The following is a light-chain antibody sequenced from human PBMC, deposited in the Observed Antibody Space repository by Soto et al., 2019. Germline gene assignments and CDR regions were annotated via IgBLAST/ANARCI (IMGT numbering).Light chain of an antibody. J-gene: IGKJ4*01. Sequence: DIQMTQSPSSVSASVGDRVTITCRSSQGISNWLAWYQQQPGKAPKLLIYGASSLQSGVPSRFSGGGSGTHFTLIISSLQPEDFATYKCQHTKTVPPHTFCCGTKWES. CDR3: QHTKTVPPHT. CDR1: QGISNW. V-gene: IGKV1-12*01. CDR2: GAS.